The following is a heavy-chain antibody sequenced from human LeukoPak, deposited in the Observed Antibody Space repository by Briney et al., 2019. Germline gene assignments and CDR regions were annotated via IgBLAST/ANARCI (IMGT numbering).Heavy chain of an antibody. Sequence: SETLSLTCAVYGGSFSGYYWSWIRQPPGKGLEWIGEINHSGSTNYNPSLKSRVTISVDTSKNQFSLKLSSVTAADTAVYYCARHNLAWFDPWGQGTLVSVSS. CDR2: INHSGST. J-gene: IGHJ5*02. CDR1: GGSFSGYY. D-gene: IGHD3-16*01. CDR3: ARHNLAWFDP. V-gene: IGHV4-34*01.